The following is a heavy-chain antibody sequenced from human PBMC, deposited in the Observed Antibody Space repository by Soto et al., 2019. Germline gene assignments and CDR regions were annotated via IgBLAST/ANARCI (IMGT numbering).Heavy chain of an antibody. CDR1: GDSVSKYY. D-gene: IGHD4-17*01. CDR3: ARSPAYGDYANLDT. J-gene: IGHJ5*02. V-gene: IGHV4-4*07. Sequence: SDNLSLTXTVSGDSVSKYYWNWIRQPAGKGLEWIGRIYTTRSPNYNPSLKSRVTMSVDTSKNQFSLKLNLSSVTAADTAVYYCARSPAYGDYANLDTWGQGTLVTVSS. CDR2: IYTTRSP.